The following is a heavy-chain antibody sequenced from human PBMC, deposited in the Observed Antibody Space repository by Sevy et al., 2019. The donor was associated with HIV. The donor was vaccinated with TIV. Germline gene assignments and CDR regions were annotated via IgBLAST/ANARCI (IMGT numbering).Heavy chain of an antibody. CDR1: TFTFSRNA. J-gene: IGHJ3*02. CDR3: AEGGGFDAFTI. CDR2: IWNDGSKI. V-gene: IGHV3-33*06. Sequence: GGSLRLSCAASTFTFSRNAMHWVRQAPGKGLEWVALIWNDGSKIYYVDSVKGRFTISRDNSKNTLFLQMNSLRVEATAVYYWAEGGGFDAFTIWGQGTMVTVSS.